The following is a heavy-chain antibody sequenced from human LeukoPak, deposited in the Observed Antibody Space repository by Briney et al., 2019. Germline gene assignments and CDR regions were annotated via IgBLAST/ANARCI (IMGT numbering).Heavy chain of an antibody. D-gene: IGHD5-12*01. Sequence: PGGSLRLSCAASGFTFSLYAMSWVRQAPGKGLEWVSGITGSGGTTYYADSVKGRFTISRDNSKNTLYLQMNSLRAEDTAVYYCAKDPDIVVYWGQGTLVTVSS. J-gene: IGHJ4*02. CDR3: AKDPDIVVY. CDR1: GFTFSLYA. CDR2: ITGSGGTT. V-gene: IGHV3-23*01.